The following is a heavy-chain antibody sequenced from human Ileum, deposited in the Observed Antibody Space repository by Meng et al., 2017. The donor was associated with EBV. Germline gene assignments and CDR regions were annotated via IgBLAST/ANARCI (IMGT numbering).Heavy chain of an antibody. Sequence: VQPQEPGPGLVKPSGTLSLSCSVSGASVSSGGYHWSWIRQPPGKGLEWIGCMYDSDSGKAKFNPSLNSRVIISLDTSKNHFVLKLTSVTAADTAVYYCAYYTAGRGGVGSWGQGTLVTVSS. J-gene: IGHJ4*02. V-gene: IGHV4-61*03. CDR3: AYYTAGRGGVGS. CDR1: GASVSSGGYH. D-gene: IGHD2-8*02. CDR2: MYDSDSGKA.